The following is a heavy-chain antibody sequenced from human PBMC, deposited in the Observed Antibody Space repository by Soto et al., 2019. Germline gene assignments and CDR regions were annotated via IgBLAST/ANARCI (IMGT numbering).Heavy chain of an antibody. CDR2: INMDGRST. V-gene: IGHV3-74*01. CDR1: GFTFSGDW. J-gene: IGHJ4*02. CDR3: AKGALNSGTKYDCDY. D-gene: IGHD1-26*01. Sequence: GGSLRLSCAASGFTFSGDWMHWVRQAAGKGLVWVSRINMDGRSTNYADSVKGRFTISRDNAKNTLYLQMNSLRVEDTAVYYCAKGALNSGTKYDCDYWGQGTLVTVSS.